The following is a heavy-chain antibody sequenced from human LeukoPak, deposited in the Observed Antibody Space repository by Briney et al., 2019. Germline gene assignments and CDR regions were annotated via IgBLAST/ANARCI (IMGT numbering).Heavy chain of an antibody. Sequence: NSSQTLSLTCTVSGGSISSGGYYWSWIRQHPGKGLEWIGYIYYSGSTYYNPSLKSRVTISVDTSKNQFSLKLSSVTAADTAVYYCARAGRTYYDSSGLFDCWGQGTLVTVSS. J-gene: IGHJ4*02. CDR2: IYYSGST. D-gene: IGHD3-22*01. CDR3: ARAGRTYYDSSGLFDC. V-gene: IGHV4-31*03. CDR1: GGSISSGGYY.